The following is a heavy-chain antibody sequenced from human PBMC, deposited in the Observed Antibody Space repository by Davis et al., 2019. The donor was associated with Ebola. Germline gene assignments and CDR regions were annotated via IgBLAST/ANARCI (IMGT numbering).Heavy chain of an antibody. D-gene: IGHD5/OR15-5a*01. CDR2: ISSSSSYI. J-gene: IGHJ4*02. V-gene: IGHV3-21*01. Sequence: GGSLRLSCAASGFTFSSYSMNWVRQAPGKGLEWVSSISSSSSYIYYADSVKGRFTISRDNSKNTLYLQMNSLRAEDTAVYYCAKDHSLFRGGFDYWGQGTLVTVSS. CDR1: GFTFSSYS. CDR3: AKDHSLFRGGFDY.